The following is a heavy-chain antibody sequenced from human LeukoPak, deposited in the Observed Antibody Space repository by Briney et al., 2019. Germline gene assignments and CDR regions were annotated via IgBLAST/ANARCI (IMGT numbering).Heavy chain of an antibody. CDR1: GFAFSSYA. D-gene: IGHD4-17*01. CDR2: ISGSGGST. V-gene: IGHV3-23*01. CDR3: AKLVSGPVTTRDV. Sequence: GGSLRLSCAASGFAFSSYAMSWVRQAPGKGLEWVSAISGSGGSTYYADSVKGRFTISRDNSKNTLYLQMNSLRAEDTAVYYCAKLVSGPVTTRDVWGQGTTVTVSS. J-gene: IGHJ6*02.